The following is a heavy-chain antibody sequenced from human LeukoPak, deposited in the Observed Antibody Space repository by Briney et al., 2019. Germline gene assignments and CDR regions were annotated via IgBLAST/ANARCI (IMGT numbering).Heavy chain of an antibody. CDR1: GFTFSRYG. D-gene: IGHD4-17*01. J-gene: IGHJ4*02. V-gene: IGHV3-21*01. CDR3: ARDSRPRDYGFDY. CDR2: ISSSSSYI. Sequence: PGGSLRLSCAASGFTFSRYGIHWVRQAPGKGLEWVSSISSSSSYIYYADSVKGRFTISRDNAKNSLYLQMNSLRAEDTAVYYCARDSRPRDYGFDYWGQGTLVTVSS.